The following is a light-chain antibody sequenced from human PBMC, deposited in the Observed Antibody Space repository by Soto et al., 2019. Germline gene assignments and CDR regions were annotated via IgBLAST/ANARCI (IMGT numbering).Light chain of an antibody. CDR1: QCVSRNY. Sequence: EIVLTQSPGTLSLSPGERATLSCRASQCVSRNYLAWYQQKPGQAPRLLIYGASNRATGIPDRFSGGGSGTDFTLTISRLEPEDFAVYYCQQYGTSPRTFGQGTKVEIK. CDR3: QQYGTSPRT. V-gene: IGKV3-20*01. J-gene: IGKJ1*01. CDR2: GAS.